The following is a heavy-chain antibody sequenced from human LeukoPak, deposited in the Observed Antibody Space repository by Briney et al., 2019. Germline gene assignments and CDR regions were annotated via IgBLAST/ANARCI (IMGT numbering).Heavy chain of an antibody. Sequence: GASVKVSCKASGYTFTSYGISWVRQAPGQGLEWMGWISAYNGNTNYAQKLQGRVTVTTDTSTSTAYMELRGLRSDDTAVYYCARTPARTYDSSGYYHDWGQGTLVTVSS. J-gene: IGHJ4*02. V-gene: IGHV1-18*01. D-gene: IGHD3-22*01. CDR2: ISAYNGNT. CDR1: GYTFTSYG. CDR3: ARTPARTYDSSGYYHD.